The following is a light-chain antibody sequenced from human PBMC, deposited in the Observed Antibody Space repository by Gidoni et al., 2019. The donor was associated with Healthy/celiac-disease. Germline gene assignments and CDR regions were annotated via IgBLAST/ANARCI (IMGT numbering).Light chain of an antibody. CDR1: QSISSW. V-gene: IGKV1-5*03. CDR2: KAS. CDR3: QQYNSYSRT. J-gene: IGKJ1*01. Sequence: DIQMTQSPSTLSASVGDRVTITCRASQSISSWLAWYQQKPGKAPKLLIYKASSLESGVPSMFSCSGSGTEFTLPISSLQPDDFATYYCQQYNSYSRTFGQGTKVEIK.